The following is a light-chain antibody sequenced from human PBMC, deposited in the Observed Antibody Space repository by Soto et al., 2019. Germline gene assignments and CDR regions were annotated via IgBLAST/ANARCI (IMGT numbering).Light chain of an antibody. CDR2: DAS. Sequence: EIVLTQSPGTLSLSPGERATLSCRASQSVSSGYLAWYQQKPGQAPRLLIYDASSRATGIQDRFSGSGSGTDFTLTIRRLEPEDFAVYYCKQYGGSPRTFGQGTKVDNK. V-gene: IGKV3-20*01. CDR1: QSVSSGY. J-gene: IGKJ1*01. CDR3: KQYGGSPRT.